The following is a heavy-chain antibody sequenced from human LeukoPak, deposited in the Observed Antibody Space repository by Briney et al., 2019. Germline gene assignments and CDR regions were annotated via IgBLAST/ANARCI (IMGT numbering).Heavy chain of an antibody. CDR1: GGSINSGAYY. CDR3: ARDTGYSASWQI. J-gene: IGHJ4*02. CDR2: IDYSGST. Sequence: TLSLICTVSGGSINSGAYYWSWIRQHPGKGLEWIGYIDYSGSTYYNPSLKSRLTIPLDTSKNQFSLRLRSVTAADTAVYYCARDTGYSASWQIWGQGILVTVSS. D-gene: IGHD6-13*01. V-gene: IGHV4-31*03.